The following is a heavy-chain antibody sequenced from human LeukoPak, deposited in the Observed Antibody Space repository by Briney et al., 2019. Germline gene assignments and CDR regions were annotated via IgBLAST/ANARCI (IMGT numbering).Heavy chain of an antibody. CDR2: INAGNGNT. CDR3: ARGPRAAADDY. Sequence: ASVKVSCKASGYTFTSYAMHWVRQAPGQRLEWMGWINAGNGNTKYSQKFQGRVTITRDTSASTAYLELTSLTSEDTAVYYCARGPRAAADDYWGQGSLVTVSS. CDR1: GYTFTSYA. J-gene: IGHJ4*02. V-gene: IGHV1-3*01. D-gene: IGHD6-13*01.